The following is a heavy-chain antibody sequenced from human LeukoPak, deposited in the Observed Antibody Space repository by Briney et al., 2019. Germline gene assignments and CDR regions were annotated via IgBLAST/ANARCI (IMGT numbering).Heavy chain of an antibody. Sequence: SETLSLTCTVSGVSISSHYWNWIRQPAGKEVEWIGRIYTSGSTNYNPSLKSRATMSVDTSKNQFSLKLSSVTAADTAVCYCARTKSWGDNWFDPWGQGTLVTVSS. CDR2: IYTSGST. D-gene: IGHD3-16*01. V-gene: IGHV4-4*07. CDR3: ARTKSWGDNWFDP. J-gene: IGHJ5*02. CDR1: GVSISSHY.